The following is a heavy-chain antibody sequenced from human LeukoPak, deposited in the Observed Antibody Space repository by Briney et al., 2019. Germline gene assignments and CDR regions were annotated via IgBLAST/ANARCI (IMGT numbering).Heavy chain of an antibody. J-gene: IGHJ5*02. D-gene: IGHD3-22*01. CDR3: ARSDYYDSSGYGA. Sequence: SETLALTCTVSGGSISSGGYYWSWIRQHPGKGLEWIGYIYYSGSTYYNPSLKSRVTISVDTSKNQFSLKLSSVTAAATAVYYCARSDYYDSSGYGAWGQGTLVTVSS. CDR2: IYYSGST. CDR1: GGSISSGGYY. V-gene: IGHV4-31*03.